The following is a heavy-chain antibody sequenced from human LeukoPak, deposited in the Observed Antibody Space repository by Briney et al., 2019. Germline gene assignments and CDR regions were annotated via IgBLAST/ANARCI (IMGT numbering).Heavy chain of an antibody. D-gene: IGHD3-10*01. CDR1: GFTFSSYS. Sequence: GGSLRLSCAASGFTFSSYSMNWVRQAPGKGLEWVSSISSSSHIYYADSVKGRFTISRDNAKNSLYLQMNSLRAEDTAVYYCARGTHGSGPMDVWGQGTTVTVSS. V-gene: IGHV3-21*01. CDR2: ISSSSHI. J-gene: IGHJ6*02. CDR3: ARGTHGSGPMDV.